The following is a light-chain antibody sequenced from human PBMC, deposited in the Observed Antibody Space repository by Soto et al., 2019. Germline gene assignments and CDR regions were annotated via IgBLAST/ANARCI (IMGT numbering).Light chain of an antibody. CDR3: QHHNSYSQT. CDR2: GAY. V-gene: IGKV1-5*01. J-gene: IGKJ1*01. Sequence: DIQMTQSPPTLSASVGDRVTITCRASQSIRNYLAWYQQMPGKAPKLLIYGAYNLQSGVPSRFSGSGSGTEFTLTINSLQPDDFATYFCQHHNSYSQTFGQGTKVEIK. CDR1: QSIRNY.